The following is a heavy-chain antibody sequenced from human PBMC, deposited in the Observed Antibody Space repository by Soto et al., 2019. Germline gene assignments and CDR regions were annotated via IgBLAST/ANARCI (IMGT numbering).Heavy chain of an antibody. V-gene: IGHV1-2*04. J-gene: IGHJ4*02. CDR3: ARGVVGYCSGGSCYALDY. CDR2: INPNSGGT. Sequence: ASVKVSCKASGYTFTGYYMHWVRQAPGQGLEWMGWINPNSGGTNYAQKFQGWVTMTRDTSISTAYMELSRLRSDDTAVYYCARGVVGYCSGGSCYALDYWGQGTLVTVSS. D-gene: IGHD2-15*01. CDR1: GYTFTGYY.